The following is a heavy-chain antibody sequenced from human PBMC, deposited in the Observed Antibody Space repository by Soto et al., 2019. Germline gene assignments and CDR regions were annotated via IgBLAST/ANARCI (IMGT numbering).Heavy chain of an antibody. CDR3: VRLSNSGHYYYFDS. CDR2: ISRSGSA. J-gene: IGHJ4*02. Sequence: SETLSLTCAVSGGSFSGYYWNWIRQRPGKGLEWLGEISRSGSATYNPSLKGRVTTSVDTSKNQISLSVTFVTAADTAVFYCVRLSNSGHYYYFDSWGQGMLVTVSS. V-gene: IGHV4-34*01. D-gene: IGHD3-22*01. CDR1: GGSFSGYY.